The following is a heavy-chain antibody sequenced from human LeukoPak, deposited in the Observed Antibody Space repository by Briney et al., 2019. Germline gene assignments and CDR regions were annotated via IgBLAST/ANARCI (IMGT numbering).Heavy chain of an antibody. Sequence: SETLSLTCAVYGGSFSGYYWSWIRQPPGKGLEWIGEINHSGSTNYNPSLKSRVTISVDTSKSQFSLKLSSVTAADTAVYYCARGERNLGEYDYVWGSYRHPPYGYWGQGTLVTVSS. V-gene: IGHV4-34*01. CDR1: GGSFSGYY. CDR3: ARGERNLGEYDYVWGSYRHPPYGY. J-gene: IGHJ4*02. CDR2: INHSGST. D-gene: IGHD3-16*02.